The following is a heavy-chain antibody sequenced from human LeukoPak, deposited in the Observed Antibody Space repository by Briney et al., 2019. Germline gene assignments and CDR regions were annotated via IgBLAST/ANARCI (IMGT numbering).Heavy chain of an antibody. CDR2: IRSSSSSI. Sequence: GRSLRLSCAASGFTFSSYSMNWVRQAPGKWLESVSSIRSSSSSIYYADSVEGRFTISRDNAKNSLYLPMSRLRAEDTAVYYCARAPFGRGTISDAFDIWGQGTMVTVSS. D-gene: IGHD1-14*01. CDR1: GFTFSSYS. CDR3: ARAPFGRGTISDAFDI. V-gene: IGHV3-21*01. J-gene: IGHJ3*02.